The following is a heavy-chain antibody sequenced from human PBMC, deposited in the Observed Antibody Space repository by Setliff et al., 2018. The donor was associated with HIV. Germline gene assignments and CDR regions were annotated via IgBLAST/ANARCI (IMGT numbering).Heavy chain of an antibody. V-gene: IGHV1-69*13. D-gene: IGHD5-12*01. J-gene: IGHJ4*02. Sequence: WASVKVSCKSSGDTFTGYTITWVRQAPGQGLEWMGGIIPSLGTANYAQRSQGRVTFTADASTSTVYMELSSLRSEDTGMYYCARDAGYSGSAWNYWGQGTLVTVSS. CDR3: ARDAGYSGSAWNY. CDR2: IIPSLGTA. CDR1: GDTFTGYT.